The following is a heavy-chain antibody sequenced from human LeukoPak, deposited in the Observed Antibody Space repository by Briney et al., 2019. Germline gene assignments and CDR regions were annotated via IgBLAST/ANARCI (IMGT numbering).Heavy chain of an antibody. CDR2: ISSSGSTI. Sequence: GGSLRLSCAASGFTFSSYSMNWVRQAPGKGLEWVSSISSSGSTIYYADSVKGRFTISRDNAKNSLYLQMNSLRAEDTAVYYCARGPLGWFDPWGQGTLVTVSS. CDR1: GFTFSSYS. V-gene: IGHV3-48*04. J-gene: IGHJ5*02. D-gene: IGHD3-16*01. CDR3: ARGPLGWFDP.